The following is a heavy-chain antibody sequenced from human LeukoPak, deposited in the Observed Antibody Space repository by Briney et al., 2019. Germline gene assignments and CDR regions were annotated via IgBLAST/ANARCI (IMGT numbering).Heavy chain of an antibody. D-gene: IGHD4-23*01. V-gene: IGHV1-2*02. CDR3: ARDWVSVEAFDY. CDR1: GYTFTGYY. CDR2: INPNSGGT. Sequence: ASVKVSCKASGYTFTGYYMHWVRQAPGQGLEWMGWINPNSGGTNYAQKFQGRVTMTRDTSISTAYMELSRLRSDDTAVYYCARDWVSVEAFDYWGQGTLVTVSS. J-gene: IGHJ4*02.